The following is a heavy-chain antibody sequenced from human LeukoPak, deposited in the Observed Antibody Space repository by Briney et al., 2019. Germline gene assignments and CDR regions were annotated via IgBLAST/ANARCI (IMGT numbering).Heavy chain of an antibody. Sequence: SETLSLTCTVSGGSINNFYWSWIRQPAGKGLEWIGRIYTRGSTNYNPSLKSRVTMSVDTSKNQFSLKLSSVTAADTAVYYCARGRYCSADICSGGDAFDIWGQGTMVSVSS. V-gene: IGHV4-4*07. CDR3: ARGRYCSADICSGGDAFDI. CDR1: GGSINNFY. D-gene: IGHD2-15*01. CDR2: IYTRGST. J-gene: IGHJ3*02.